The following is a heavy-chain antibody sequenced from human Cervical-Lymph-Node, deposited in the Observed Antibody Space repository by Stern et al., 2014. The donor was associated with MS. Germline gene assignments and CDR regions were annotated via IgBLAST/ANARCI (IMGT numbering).Heavy chain of an antibody. CDR2: ISSSGST. V-gene: IGHV4-31*03. Sequence: QLQLQESGPGLVKPSQTLSLTCTVSGGSISSGDYYWSWIRQRPGMGLEGIGYISSSGSTYYNPSLKSRVTISVDTSKNQFSLKLNSVTAADTAVYYCARAGDYYTMDVWGQGTTVTVSS. J-gene: IGHJ6*02. D-gene: IGHD1-1*01. CDR1: GGSISSGDYY. CDR3: ARAGDYYTMDV.